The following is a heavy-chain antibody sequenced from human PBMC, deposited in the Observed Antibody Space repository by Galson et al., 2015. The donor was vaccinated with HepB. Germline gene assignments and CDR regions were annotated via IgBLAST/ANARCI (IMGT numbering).Heavy chain of an antibody. V-gene: IGHV3-7*01. CDR3: ASDWDY. J-gene: IGHJ4*02. Sequence: SLSLSCEASGFRIGNYLMGWVRQAPGKGLERVAYIRQDGTLKYHVGSVKGRLTISKDNAKNSLYLQMNSLRAEDMAVYYCASDWDYWGQGTLVTVSS. CDR1: GFRIGNYL. CDR2: IRQDGTLK.